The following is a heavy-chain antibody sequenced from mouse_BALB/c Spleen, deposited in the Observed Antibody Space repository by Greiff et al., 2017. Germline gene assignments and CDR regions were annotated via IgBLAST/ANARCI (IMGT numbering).Heavy chain of an antibody. J-gene: IGHJ1*01. CDR2: IYPGSGNT. D-gene: IGHD1-1*01. CDR1: GYTFTDYY. Sequence: QVQLKESGPELVKPGASVKISCKASGYTFTDYYINWVKQKPGQGLEWIGWIYPGSGNTKYNEKFKGKATLTVDTSSSTAYMQLSSLTSEDTAVYFCAKEDNYYGSSYWYFDVWGAGTTVTVSS. CDR3: AKEDNYYGSSYWYFDV. V-gene: IGHV1-84*02.